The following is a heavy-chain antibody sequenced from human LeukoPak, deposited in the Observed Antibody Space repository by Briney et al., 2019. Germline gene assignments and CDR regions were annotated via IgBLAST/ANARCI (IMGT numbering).Heavy chain of an antibody. Sequence: ASVKVSCKASGYTFTGYYMHWVRQAPGQGLEWMGWINPNNGGTNYAQKFQDRVTMTRDTSITTAYMELSRLRSDDTAVYYCAREWDAYDGYRYSWFDPWGQGTLVTVSS. CDR2: INPNNGGT. J-gene: IGHJ5*02. V-gene: IGHV1-2*02. CDR1: GYTFTGYY. CDR3: AREWDAYDGYRYSWFDP. D-gene: IGHD5-18*01.